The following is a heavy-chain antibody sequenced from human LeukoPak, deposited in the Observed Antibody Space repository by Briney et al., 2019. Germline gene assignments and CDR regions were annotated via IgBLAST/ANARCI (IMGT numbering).Heavy chain of an antibody. J-gene: IGHJ4*02. CDR1: GYTFTSYY. CDR3: ARDRLVFEGYDVLVPPALDY. CDR2: INPSGGST. D-gene: IGHD2-2*01. Sequence: ASVKVSCKASGYTFTSYYMHWVRQAPGQGLEWMGIINPSGGSTKYEQKFQGRVTMTRDTSTSTVYMELSSLRSDDTAVYFCARDRLVFEGYDVLVPPALDYWGQGALVTVSS. V-gene: IGHV1-46*01.